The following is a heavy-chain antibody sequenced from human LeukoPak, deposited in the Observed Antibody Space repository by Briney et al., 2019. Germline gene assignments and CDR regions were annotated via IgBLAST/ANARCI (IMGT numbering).Heavy chain of an antibody. J-gene: IGHJ4*02. D-gene: IGHD1-26*01. CDR1: GFTFSSYA. Sequence: GGSLRLSCAASGFTFSSYAMSWVRQAPGKGLEWVSAISGSGGSTYYADSVKGRFTISRDNSKNTLYLQMNSLRAEDTAVYYCAKIMLSGSYPFPFGGFDYWGQGTLVTVSS. CDR3: AKIMLSGSYPFPFGGFDY. V-gene: IGHV3-23*01. CDR2: ISGSGGST.